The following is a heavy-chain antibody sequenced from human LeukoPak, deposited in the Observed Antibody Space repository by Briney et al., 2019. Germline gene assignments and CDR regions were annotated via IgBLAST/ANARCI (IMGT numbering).Heavy chain of an antibody. Sequence: PSQTLSLTCTVSGGSISSGGYYWSWIRQPPGKGLEWIGYIYHSGSTYYNPSLKSRVTISVDRSKNQFSLKLSSVTAADTAIYYCARTLKHDSGSYAYWGQGTLVTVSS. J-gene: IGHJ4*02. V-gene: IGHV4-30-2*02. D-gene: IGHD3-10*01. CDR3: ARTLKHDSGSYAY. CDR1: GGSISSGGYY. CDR2: IYHSGST.